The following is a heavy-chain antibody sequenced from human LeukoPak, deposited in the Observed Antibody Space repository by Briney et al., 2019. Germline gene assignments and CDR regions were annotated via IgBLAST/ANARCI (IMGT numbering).Heavy chain of an antibody. J-gene: IGHJ4*02. CDR2: VKSRGAGETT. D-gene: IGHD3-10*01. CDR1: GFSISNDL. Sequence: GGSLRLSCAASGFSISNDLMSWVRQAPGKGLEWVDRVKSRGAGETTDYAARVKGSFTISRDDSKNTLYLQMNSLKTEDTAVYYCTLIQGWGSGSYYRDFWGQRTLVTVSS. CDR3: TLIQGWGSGSYYRDF. V-gene: IGHV3-15*01.